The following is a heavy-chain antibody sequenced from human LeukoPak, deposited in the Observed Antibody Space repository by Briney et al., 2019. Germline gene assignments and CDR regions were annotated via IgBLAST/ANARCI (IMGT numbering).Heavy chain of an antibody. CDR2: INHSGST. CDR3: ARVIGNWFDP. Sequence: SETLSLTCAVYGGSFSGYYWSWIRQPPGKGLEWIGEINHSGSTNYNPSLKSRVTISEDTSNNQFSLKLSSVTAADTAVYYCARVIGNWFDPWGQGTLVTVSS. CDR1: GGSFSGYY. V-gene: IGHV4-34*01. J-gene: IGHJ5*02. D-gene: IGHD3-22*01.